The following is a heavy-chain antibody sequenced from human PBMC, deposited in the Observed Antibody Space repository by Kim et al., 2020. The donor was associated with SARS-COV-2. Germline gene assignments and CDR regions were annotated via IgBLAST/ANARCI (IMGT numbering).Heavy chain of an antibody. CDR2: IKQDGSEK. V-gene: IGHV3-7*01. CDR3: ARGRYSDKIRWHAFDV. Sequence: GGSLRLSCAASGFTLSTYWMSWVRQAPGRGLEWVANIKQDGSEKYYGDFVKGRFTISRDKIKSLLYLQMNSLRANDTAVYYCARGRYSDKIRWHAFDVWGHGTMVTVSS. CDR1: GFTLSTYW. D-gene: IGHD4-17*01. J-gene: IGHJ3*01.